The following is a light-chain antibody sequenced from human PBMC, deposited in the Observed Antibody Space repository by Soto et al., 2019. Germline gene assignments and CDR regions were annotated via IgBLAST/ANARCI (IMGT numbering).Light chain of an antibody. CDR2: DDN. V-gene: IGLV1-51*01. CDR1: SSNIGTHS. J-gene: IGLJ1*01. Sequence: QSVLTQPPSVSGTPGQRVSFFCSGSSSNIGTHSVHWYQHFPGTAPKVLIYDDNKRPSGIPDRFSGSKSGTSATLGITGFQTGDEADYYCGSWDSSLSAYVFGTGTKLTVL. CDR3: GSWDSSLSAYV.